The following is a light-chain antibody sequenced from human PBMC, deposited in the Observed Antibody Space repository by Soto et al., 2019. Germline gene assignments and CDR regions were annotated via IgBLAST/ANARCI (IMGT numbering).Light chain of an antibody. V-gene: IGKV1-6*01. CDR1: QGIRND. CDR2: AAS. CDR3: LQDYSYTLT. J-gene: IGKJ4*01. Sequence: AIQMTQSPSSLSASVGDRVTITCRASQGIRNDLGWYQQKQGKAPKXXIYAASNLQSGVPSRFSGSGSGTDFTLTISSLQPEDFETYYCLQDYSYTLTFGGGTKVDIK.